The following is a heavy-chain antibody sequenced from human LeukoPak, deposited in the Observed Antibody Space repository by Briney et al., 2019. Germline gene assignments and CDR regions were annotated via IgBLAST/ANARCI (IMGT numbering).Heavy chain of an antibody. V-gene: IGHV3-21*01. Sequence: GGSLRLSCAASGFTFSSYGMHWVRQAPGKGLEWVSSISSSSSYIYYADSVKGRFTISRDNAKNSLYLQMNSLRAEDTAVCYCARDPHGSSSDAFDIWGQGTMVTVSS. D-gene: IGHD6-13*01. CDR3: ARDPHGSSSDAFDI. CDR1: GFTFSSYG. CDR2: ISSSSSYI. J-gene: IGHJ3*02.